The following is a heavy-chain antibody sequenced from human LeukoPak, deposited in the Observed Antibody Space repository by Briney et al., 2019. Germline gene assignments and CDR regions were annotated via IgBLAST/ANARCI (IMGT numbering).Heavy chain of an antibody. J-gene: IGHJ6*03. CDR3: AREAVEMATIIYYYYMDV. D-gene: IGHD5-24*01. CDR1: GFTFSDYY. V-gene: IGHV3-11*01. Sequence: GGSLRLSCAASGFTFSDYYMSWIRQAPGKGLEWVSYISSSGSTIYYADSVKGRYTISRDNAKNSLYLQMNSLRAEDTAVYYCAREAVEMATIIYYYYMDVWGQGTMVTVSS. CDR2: ISSSGSTI.